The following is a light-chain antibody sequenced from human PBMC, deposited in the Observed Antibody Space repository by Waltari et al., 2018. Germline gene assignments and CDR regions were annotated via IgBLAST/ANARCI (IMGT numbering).Light chain of an antibody. V-gene: IGKV3-20*01. CDR2: RAS. Sequence: EIVLTKSPGTASLSPGERVTLSGRASPTFGSRSLAWYQQKPGQAPRLVIYRASRRATGIPDRFSGSGSGTDFSLTISRLEPEDFAVYYCQQHGTLPATFGQGTKVEIK. J-gene: IGKJ1*01. CDR3: QQHGTLPAT. CDR1: PTFGSRS.